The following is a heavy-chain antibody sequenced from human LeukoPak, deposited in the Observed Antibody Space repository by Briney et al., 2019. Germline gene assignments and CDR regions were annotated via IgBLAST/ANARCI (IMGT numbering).Heavy chain of an antibody. CDR3: ARGVKVKYGSGSYYNDY. J-gene: IGHJ4*02. Sequence: GASVKVSCKASGYTFTSYGISWARQAPGQGLEWMGWISAYNGNTNYAQKLQGRVTMTTDTSTSTAYMELSSLRSEDTAVYYCARGVKVKYGSGSYYNDYWGQGTLVTVSS. D-gene: IGHD3-10*01. V-gene: IGHV1-18*01. CDR2: ISAYNGNT. CDR1: GYTFTSYG.